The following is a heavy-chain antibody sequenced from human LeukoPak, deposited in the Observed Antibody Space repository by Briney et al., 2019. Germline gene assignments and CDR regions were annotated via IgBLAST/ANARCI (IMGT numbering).Heavy chain of an antibody. CDR3: ARHATLPSALDY. CDR2: IYPGDSDT. J-gene: IGHJ4*02. Sequence: GESLKISCKGSGNSFSNYWIGWVRQMPGKGLEWMGIIYPGDSDTRYSPSFQGQVSISVDKSITTAYLQSSSLKASDTATYYCARHATLPSALDYWGQGTLVTVSS. D-gene: IGHD2/OR15-2a*01. CDR1: GNSFSNYW. V-gene: IGHV5-51*01.